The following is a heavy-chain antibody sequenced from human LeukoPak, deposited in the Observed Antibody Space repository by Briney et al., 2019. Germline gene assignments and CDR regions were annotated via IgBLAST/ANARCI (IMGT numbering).Heavy chain of an antibody. D-gene: IGHD3-10*01. V-gene: IGHV1-2*06. CDR2: INPNSGGT. J-gene: IGHJ4*02. CDR1: GYTFTDYF. Sequence: ASVTVSCKTSGYTFTDYFMHWVRQAPGQGLEWVGRINPNSGGTDYAQKFRVRVTMTRDTSINTAYMELTRLTSDDTAIYYCARVGSGSYYESWGQGTLVTVSS. CDR3: ARVGSGSYYES.